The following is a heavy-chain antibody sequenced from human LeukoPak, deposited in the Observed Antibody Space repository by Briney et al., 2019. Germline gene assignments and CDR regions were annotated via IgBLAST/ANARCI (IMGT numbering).Heavy chain of an antibody. V-gene: IGHV4-39*01. CDR1: GGSMRTTTYS. CDR2: IYYTGGT. Sequence: SETLSLTCTVSGGSMRTTTYSWGWIRQPPGRGLEWIGSIYYTGGTYYNPSLKSRVTISVDTSKNQFSLKLSSVTAADTAVYYCARSLDSSSSDYWGQGTLVTVSS. D-gene: IGHD6-6*01. CDR3: ARSLDSSSSDY. J-gene: IGHJ4*02.